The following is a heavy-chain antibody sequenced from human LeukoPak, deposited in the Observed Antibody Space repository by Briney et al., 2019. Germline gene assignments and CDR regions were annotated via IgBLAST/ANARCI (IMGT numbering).Heavy chain of an antibody. V-gene: IGHV3-23*01. J-gene: IGHJ4*02. CDR2: ISGSGGST. CDR1: GFTFSSYA. Sequence: GGSLRLSCAASGFTFSSYAMSWVLQDPGKGLEWVSVISGSGGSTSYADSVKGRFTISRDNSKNTLYLQMNSLRVEDTAVYYCAKDRALVRSAYFDYWGQGTLVIVSS. CDR3: AKDRALVRSAYFDY. D-gene: IGHD2-21*01.